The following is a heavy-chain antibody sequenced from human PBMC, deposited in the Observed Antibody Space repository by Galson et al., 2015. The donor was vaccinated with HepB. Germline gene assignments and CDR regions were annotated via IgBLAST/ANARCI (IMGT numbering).Heavy chain of an antibody. CDR3: ARARYTTSTPAL. Sequence: SVKVSCKASGYTFTSHGISWVRQAPGQGLEWMGWISGYNENTDYAQEFQGRVTMTTDTSATTAYMEVRSLRSDDTAVYYCARARYTTSTPALRGQGTLGTVSS. D-gene: IGHD1-26*01. CDR2: ISGYNENT. V-gene: IGHV1-18*04. J-gene: IGHJ1*01. CDR1: GYTFTSHG.